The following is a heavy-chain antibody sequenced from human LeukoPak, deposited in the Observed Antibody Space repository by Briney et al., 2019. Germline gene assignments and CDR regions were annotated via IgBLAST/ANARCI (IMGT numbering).Heavy chain of an antibody. V-gene: IGHV1-2*02. CDR1: GYTFTGYY. J-gene: IGHJ5*02. CDR2: INPNSGDT. D-gene: IGHD1-1*01. Sequence: ASVKVSCKTSGYTFTGYYIHWVRQAPGQGLEGMGWINPNSGDTNYAQKFEGRVTVTRDASMATAYMELSRLRADDTAVYYCARRDGFTTWFDPWGQATLVTVSS. CDR3: ARRDGFTTWFDP.